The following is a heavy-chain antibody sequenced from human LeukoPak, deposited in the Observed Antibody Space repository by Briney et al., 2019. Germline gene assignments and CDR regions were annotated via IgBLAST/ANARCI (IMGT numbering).Heavy chain of an antibody. CDR2: IYYSGST. V-gene: IGHV4-31*03. CDR3: ARSGYDYVWGSYRPQYFDY. J-gene: IGHJ4*02. CDR1: GCSISSGGYY. D-gene: IGHD3-16*02. Sequence: SETLSLTCTVSGCSISSGGYYWSWIRQHPGKGLDRIGYIYYSGSTYYNPSLKGRVTISVDTSKNQFSLKLSSVTAADTAVYYCARSGYDYVWGSYRPQYFDYWGQGTLVTVSS.